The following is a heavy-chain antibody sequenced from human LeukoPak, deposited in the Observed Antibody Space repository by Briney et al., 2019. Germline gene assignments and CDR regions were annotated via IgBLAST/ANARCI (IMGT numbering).Heavy chain of an antibody. V-gene: IGHV3-23*01. CDR2: INEGGGNT. CDR1: GLTFSTYA. J-gene: IGHJ3*02. D-gene: IGHD1-7*01. Sequence: GGSLRLSCAASGLTFSTYAMSWVPQAPGKGLEWGSAINEGGGNTYYVDSVKGRFTISRGNSKNTLYLQMNSLRAEDTAVYYCARDLSELRSAFDIWGQGTMVTVSS. CDR3: ARDLSELRSAFDI.